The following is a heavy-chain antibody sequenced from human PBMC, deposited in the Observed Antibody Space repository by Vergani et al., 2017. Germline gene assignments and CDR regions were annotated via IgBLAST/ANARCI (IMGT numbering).Heavy chain of an antibody. Sequence: VQLVESGGGLVQPGGSLRLSCAASGFTVSSNYMSWVRQAPGKGLEWVSVIYSGGSTYYADSVKGRFTISRHNSKNTLYLQMNSLRAEDTAVYYCARDAPGDFTGYYDYYMDVWGKGTTVTVSS. V-gene: IGHV3-53*04. CDR2: IYSGGST. CDR3: ARDAPGDFTGYYDYYMDV. CDR1: GFTVSSNY. D-gene: IGHD7-27*01. J-gene: IGHJ6*03.